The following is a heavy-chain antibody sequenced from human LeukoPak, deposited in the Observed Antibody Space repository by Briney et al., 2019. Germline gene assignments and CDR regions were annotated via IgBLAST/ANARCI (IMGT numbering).Heavy chain of an antibody. CDR3: AKDMGDILTGYSPGGAFDI. D-gene: IGHD3-9*01. CDR1: GFTFDDYA. Sequence: QSGGSLRLSCAASGFTFDDYAMHWVRQAPGKGLEWVSGISWNSGSIGYADSVKGRFTISRDNAKNSPYLQMNSLRAEDTALYYCAKDMGDILTGYSPGGAFDIWGQGTMVTVSS. CDR2: ISWNSGSI. V-gene: IGHV3-9*01. J-gene: IGHJ3*02.